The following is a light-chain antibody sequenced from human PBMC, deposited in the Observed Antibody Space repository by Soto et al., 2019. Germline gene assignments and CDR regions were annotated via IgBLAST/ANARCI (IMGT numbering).Light chain of an antibody. Sequence: SVLTQPPSVSVAAGQVVTISCQGSSSNIGAGYDVHWYQQLPGTAPKLLIYGNSNRPSGVPDRFSGSKSGTSASLAITGLQAEDEADYYCQSYDSSLSGYVFGTGTKVTVL. J-gene: IGLJ1*01. CDR3: QSYDSSLSGYV. CDR2: GNS. V-gene: IGLV1-40*01. CDR1: SSNIGAGYD.